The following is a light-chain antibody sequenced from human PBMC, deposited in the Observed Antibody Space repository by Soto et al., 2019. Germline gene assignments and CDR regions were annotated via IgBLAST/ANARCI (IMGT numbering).Light chain of an antibody. J-gene: IGKJ4*01. V-gene: IGKV2-28*01. CDR2: LGS. CDR1: QSLLHRNGYNY. Sequence: DIVMTQSPLSLPVTPGEPASISCSSSQSLLHRNGYNYWDWYLQKSGQSPQVLIYLGSNRASGDPDRFSGSGSGADFTLKISRVEAEDVGVYYCMQALQTPTFGGGTKVEIK. CDR3: MQALQTPT.